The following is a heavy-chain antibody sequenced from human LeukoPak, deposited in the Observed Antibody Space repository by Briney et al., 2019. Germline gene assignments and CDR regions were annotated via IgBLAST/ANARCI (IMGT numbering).Heavy chain of an antibody. Sequence: SETLSLTCTVSGGSISSYYWSWIRQPPGKGLEWIGYIYYSGSTNYNPSLKSRVTISVDTSKNQFSLKLSSVTAADTAVYYCARPRITMVRGDAFDIWGQGTMVTVSS. CDR2: IYYSGST. V-gene: IGHV4-59*01. J-gene: IGHJ3*02. CDR3: ARPRITMVRGDAFDI. CDR1: GGSISSYY. D-gene: IGHD3-10*01.